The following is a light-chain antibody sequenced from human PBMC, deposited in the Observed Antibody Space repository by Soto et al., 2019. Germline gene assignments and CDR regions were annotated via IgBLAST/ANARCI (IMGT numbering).Light chain of an antibody. CDR2: GAS. CDR3: PQYNNWPIT. V-gene: IGKV3-15*01. Sequence: EIVMTQSPATLSVSPGERATLSCRASQSVSSNLAWYQQKPGQAPRLLIYGASTRATGIPARFSGSGSGTEFTLTISSLQSEDFAVYYCPQYNNWPITFGQGTKVDIK. CDR1: QSVSSN. J-gene: IGKJ1*01.